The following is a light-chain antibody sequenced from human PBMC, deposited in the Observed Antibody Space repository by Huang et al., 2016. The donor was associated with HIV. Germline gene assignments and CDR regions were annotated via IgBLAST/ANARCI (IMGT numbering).Light chain of an antibody. V-gene: IGKV3-15*01. Sequence: EIVMTQSPATLSVSPGERVTLSCRASQSVSSNLAWYQQKSGQAPRLLMFGASTRVTGIPARFSGSGSGTEFTLTISSLQSEDFVVYYCQQYNNWPPTFGQGTKVEIK. J-gene: IGKJ1*01. CDR3: QQYNNWPPT. CDR2: GAS. CDR1: QSVSSN.